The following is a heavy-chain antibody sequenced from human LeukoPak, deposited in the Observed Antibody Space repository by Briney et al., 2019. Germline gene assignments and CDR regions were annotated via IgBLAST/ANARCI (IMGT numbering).Heavy chain of an antibody. CDR3: ARIACSSSSCTYSGRRRVRGGSLDP. CDR2: ISSYKGNT. D-gene: IGHD2-2*01. J-gene: IGHJ5*02. V-gene: IGHV1-18*01. CDR1: GYTFNTYG. Sequence: GASVTVSCKASGYTFNTYGITWVRQAPGHGLEWMGWISSYKGNTSYAARVQGRITMTKDTSASTAYLELRSLRSDDTAVYYCARIACSSSSCTYSGRRRVRGGSLDPWGQGTLVTVSS.